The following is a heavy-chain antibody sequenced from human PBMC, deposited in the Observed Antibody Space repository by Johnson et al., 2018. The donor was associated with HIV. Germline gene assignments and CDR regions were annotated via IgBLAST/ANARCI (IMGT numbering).Heavy chain of an antibody. CDR3: ARAPPGGAFDI. Sequence: QVQLVESGGGVVQPGRSLRLSCVASGFTFRTSGMHWVRQAPGKGLEWVSVIYSGGSTYYADSVKGRFTISRDNSKNTLYLKMNSLRAEDTAVYYCARAPPGGAFDIWGQGTMVTVSS. CDR1: GFTFRTSG. J-gene: IGHJ3*02. V-gene: IGHV3-NL1*01. CDR2: IYSGGST. D-gene: IGHD6-25*01.